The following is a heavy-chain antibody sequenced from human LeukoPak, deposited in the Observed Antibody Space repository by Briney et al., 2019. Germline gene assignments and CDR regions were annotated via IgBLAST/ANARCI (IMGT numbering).Heavy chain of an antibody. V-gene: IGHV4-30-4*01. CDR3: ARDVALPQGYGMDV. D-gene: IGHD2/OR15-2a*01. CDR2: IYYNGST. Sequence: SETLSLTCTVSGGSISSGDYYWSWIRQPPGKGLEWIGYIYYNGSTYYNPSLKSRVTISVDTSKNQFSLKLSSVAAADTAVYYCARDVALPQGYGMDVWGQGTTVTVSS. J-gene: IGHJ6*02. CDR1: GGSISSGDYY.